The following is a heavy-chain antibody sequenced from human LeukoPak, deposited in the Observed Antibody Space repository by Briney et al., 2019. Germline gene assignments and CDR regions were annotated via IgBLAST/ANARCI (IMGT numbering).Heavy chain of an antibody. Sequence: GGSLRLSCAASGFTFSRYWMHWVRQAPGKGLVWVSRINSDGSSTNYADSVKGRFTISRDNAKNSLYLQMNSLRAEDTAVYYCARDFGGNSGRGYWGQGTLVTVSS. V-gene: IGHV3-74*01. D-gene: IGHD4-23*01. CDR1: GFTFSRYW. J-gene: IGHJ4*02. CDR2: INSDGSST. CDR3: ARDFGGNSGRGY.